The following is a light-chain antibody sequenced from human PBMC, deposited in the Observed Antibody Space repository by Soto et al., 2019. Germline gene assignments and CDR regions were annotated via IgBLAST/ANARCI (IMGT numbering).Light chain of an antibody. CDR2: GSS. CDR1: QAIRND. V-gene: IGKV1-17*01. Sequence: DIQMTQSPSSLSASVGDRVTITCRASQAIRNDLAWYQQKPGRAPKRLIYGSSSLQSGVPSRFSGSGSGTEFTLTISSLQPDDFATYYCQQYNTYSTFGQGTRLEIK. J-gene: IGKJ5*01. CDR3: QQYNTYST.